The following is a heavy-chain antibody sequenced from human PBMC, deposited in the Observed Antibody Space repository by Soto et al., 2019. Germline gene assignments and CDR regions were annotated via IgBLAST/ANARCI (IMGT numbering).Heavy chain of an antibody. CDR1: GFTFSSYA. V-gene: IGHV3-30-3*01. D-gene: IGHD2-2*01. CDR2: ISYDGNNK. J-gene: IGHJ4*02. Sequence: PGGSLRLSCAASGFTFSSYAMHWVRQAPGKGLEWVAVISYDGNNKYYADSVKGRFTISRVNSKNTLYLQMNSLIAEDTAVYYCARAPTTIYYFEDWGQGTLVTVSS. CDR3: ARAPTTIYYFED.